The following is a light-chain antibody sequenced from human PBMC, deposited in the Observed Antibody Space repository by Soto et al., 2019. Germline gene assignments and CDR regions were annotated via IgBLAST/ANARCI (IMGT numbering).Light chain of an antibody. J-gene: IGKJ5*01. CDR3: QQRSNWPPIT. CDR1: QSVSSNY. Sequence: EIVLTQSPGALSLSPGETATLSCRAIQSVSSNYLAWYQQKPGQAPRLIIHGASSRATGVPDRISGSGSGTDFTLTISSLEPEDFAVYYCQQRSNWPPITFGQGTRLEI. CDR2: GAS. V-gene: IGKV3D-20*02.